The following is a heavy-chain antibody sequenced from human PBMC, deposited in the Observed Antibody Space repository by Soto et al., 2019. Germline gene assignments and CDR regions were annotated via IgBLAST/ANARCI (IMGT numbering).Heavy chain of an antibody. D-gene: IGHD3-16*01. V-gene: IGHV3-23*01. J-gene: IGHJ4*02. CDR2: ISGSGGST. Sequence: EVQLLESGGGLVQPGGSLRLSCAASGFTFSAHGMGWVRQAPGKGLEWVSAISGSGGSTYYADSVKGRFTISRDNSKNTLYLQMNSLRADDTAMYYCAKDREMSSEIWGFFDYWGQGTTVTVSS. CDR1: GFTFSAHG. CDR3: AKDREMSSEIWGFFDY.